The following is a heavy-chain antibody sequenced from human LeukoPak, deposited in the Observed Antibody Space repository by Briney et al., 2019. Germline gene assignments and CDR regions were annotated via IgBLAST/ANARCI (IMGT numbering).Heavy chain of an antibody. V-gene: IGHV1-69*13. CDR3: ARDLAPGIAAAGLFDY. CDR2: ITPLFGIT. Sequence: GASVKVSCKASGGTVSNYAISWVRQAPGQGREWMGCITPLFGITNYAHKFQGRVTITADESTSIVYMELSSLISDDTAVYYCARDLAPGIAAAGLFDYWGQGTLVTVSS. D-gene: IGHD6-13*01. J-gene: IGHJ4*02. CDR1: GGTVSNYA.